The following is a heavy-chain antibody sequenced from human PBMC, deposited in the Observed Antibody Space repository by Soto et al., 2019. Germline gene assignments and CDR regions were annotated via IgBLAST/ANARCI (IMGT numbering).Heavy chain of an antibody. V-gene: IGHV3-23*01. J-gene: IGHJ4*02. Sequence: VGSLRLSCAASGFTFSSYAMSWVRQAPGKGLEWVSGLSGSGGSTNYADSVKGRFTISRDNSKNTLYLQMNSLRAEDTAIYYCAKDLRDWGFFDYWGQGTLVTVSS. CDR3: AKDLRDWGFFDY. CDR1: GFTFSSYA. CDR2: LSGSGGST. D-gene: IGHD3-16*01.